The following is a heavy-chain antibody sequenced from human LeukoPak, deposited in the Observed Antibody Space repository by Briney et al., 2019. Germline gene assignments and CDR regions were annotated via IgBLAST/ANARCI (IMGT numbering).Heavy chain of an antibody. CDR1: GYSFTSYW. CDR3: ARRLYCSSTSCYTGIDY. J-gene: IGHJ4*02. D-gene: IGHD2-2*02. V-gene: IGHV5-51*01. CDR2: IYPGDSDT. Sequence: GESLKIPCKGSGYSFTSYWIGWVRQMPGKGLEWMGIIYPGDSDTRYSPSFQGQVTISADKSISTAYLQWSSLKASDTAMYYCARRLYCSSTSCYTGIDYWGQGTLVTVSS.